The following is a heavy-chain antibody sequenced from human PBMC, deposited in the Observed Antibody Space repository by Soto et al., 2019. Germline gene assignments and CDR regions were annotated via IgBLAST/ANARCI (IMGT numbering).Heavy chain of an antibody. CDR3: AEEGGGYIYGLASP. V-gene: IGHV1-58*01. D-gene: IGHD4-17*01. CDR2: IDVGSANA. Sequence: QMQLVQSGPEVKKPGTSVKVSCKTSGFTFSSSAVHWVRQARGHRLQWIGWIDVGSANANYAQMLQERSPIPRNMSTSTAYRGLSSLRPEDTAVYSWAEEGGGYIYGLASPGARGPLVTVSP. J-gene: IGHJ5*02. CDR1: GFTFSSSA.